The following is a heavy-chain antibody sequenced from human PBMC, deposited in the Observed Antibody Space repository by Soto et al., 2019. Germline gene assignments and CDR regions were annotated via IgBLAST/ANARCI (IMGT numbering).Heavy chain of an antibody. CDR3: ARDFTYYDILTGSNYNWFDP. Sequence: CLRLSCAACGFTFSSYGMHWVRKAPGKGLEWVAVIWYDGSNKYYADSVKGRITISRDNSKNTLYLQMNSLRAEDTAVYYCARDFTYYDILTGSNYNWFDPWGQGTLVTVSS. CDR1: GFTFSSYG. D-gene: IGHD3-9*01. V-gene: IGHV3-33*01. J-gene: IGHJ5*02. CDR2: IWYDGSNK.